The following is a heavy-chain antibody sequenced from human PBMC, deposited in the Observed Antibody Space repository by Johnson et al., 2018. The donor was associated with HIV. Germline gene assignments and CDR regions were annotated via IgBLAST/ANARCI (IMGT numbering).Heavy chain of an antibody. CDR3: ARDSRIGTMVLLSDAFDI. CDR1: GFTFDDYG. D-gene: IGHD3-10*01. J-gene: IGHJ3*02. V-gene: IGHV3-20*04. CDR2: INWNGGST. Sequence: VESGGGVVRPGGSLRLSCAASGFTFDDYGMSWVRQAPGKGLEWVSGINWNGGSTGYADSVKGRFTISRDNAKNSLYLQMNSLRAEDTALYYCARDSRIGTMVLLSDAFDIWGQGTMVTVSS.